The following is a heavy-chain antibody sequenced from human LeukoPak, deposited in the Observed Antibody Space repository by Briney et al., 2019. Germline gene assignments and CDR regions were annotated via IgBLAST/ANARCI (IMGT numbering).Heavy chain of an antibody. CDR3: ATRADSSGYYYVDY. CDR1: GGSISSYY. D-gene: IGHD3-22*01. Sequence: PSETLSLTCTVSGGSISSYYWGWIRQPPGKGLEWIGSIYYSGSTYYNPSLKSRVTISVDTSKNQFSLKLSSVTAADTAVYYCATRADSSGYYYVDYWGQGTLVTVSS. CDR2: IYYSGST. J-gene: IGHJ4*02. V-gene: IGHV4-39*01.